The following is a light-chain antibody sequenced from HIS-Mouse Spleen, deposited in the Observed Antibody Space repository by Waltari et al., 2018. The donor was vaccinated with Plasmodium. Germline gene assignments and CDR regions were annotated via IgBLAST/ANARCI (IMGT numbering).Light chain of an antibody. CDR2: AAS. Sequence: DIQLTQSPSSLSASVGDRFTITCLASQSISSYLNWYQQKPGKAPKLLIYAASSLQSGVPSRFSGSGSGTDFTLTISSLQPEDFATYYSQQSYSTWTFGQGTKVEIK. V-gene: IGKV1-39*01. CDR1: QSISSY. CDR3: QQSYSTWT. J-gene: IGKJ1*01.